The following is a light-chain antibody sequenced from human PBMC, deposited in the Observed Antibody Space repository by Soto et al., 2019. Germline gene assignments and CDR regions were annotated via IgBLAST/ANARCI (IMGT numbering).Light chain of an antibody. Sequence: EIVLTQSPGTLSLSPGERATLSCRASQSVRSNYLAWYQQKPGQAPRLLIYGASSRATGIPDRFSGSGSGTEFTLTISRREPEDFAVYYCQHYGSSAYTFGQGTTLEIK. CDR2: GAS. CDR3: QHYGSSAYT. V-gene: IGKV3-20*01. J-gene: IGKJ2*01. CDR1: QSVRSNY.